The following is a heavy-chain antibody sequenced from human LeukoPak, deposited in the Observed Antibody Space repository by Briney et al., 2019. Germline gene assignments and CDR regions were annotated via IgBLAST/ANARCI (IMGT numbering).Heavy chain of an antibody. CDR2: ISGSGGST. D-gene: IGHD2-15*01. CDR1: GFTFSSYA. V-gene: IGHV3-23*01. J-gene: IGHJ4*02. CDR3: AKASIKRIVVVVAATQYVDY. Sequence: GGSLRLSCAASGFTFSSYAMSWVRQAPGKGLEWVSAISGSGGSTYYADSVKGRFTISRDNSKNTLYLQMNSLRAEDTAVYYCAKASIKRIVVVVAATQYVDYWGQRTLVTVSS.